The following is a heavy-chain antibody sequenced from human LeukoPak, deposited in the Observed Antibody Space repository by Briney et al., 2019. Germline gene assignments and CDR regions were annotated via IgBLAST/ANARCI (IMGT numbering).Heavy chain of an antibody. D-gene: IGHD1-26*01. CDR2: TSDRGDYT. Sequence: PGGSLRLSCAASRFTFTSYSMSWVRQAPGKGLEWVSCTSDRGDYTYYADSVKGRFTISRDNSKNTLYLQMNSLRAEDTALYFCAKKAQYNGNYPLDYWGQGTLVTVSS. V-gene: IGHV3-23*01. CDR1: RFTFTSYS. J-gene: IGHJ4*02. CDR3: AKKAQYNGNYPLDY.